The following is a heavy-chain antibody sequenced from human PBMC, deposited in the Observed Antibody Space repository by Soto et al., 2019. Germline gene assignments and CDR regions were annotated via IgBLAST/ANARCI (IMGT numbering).Heavy chain of an antibody. D-gene: IGHD3-3*01. CDR2: ITSSGGST. CDR3: VKHYTFYDVFDM. V-gene: IGHV3-23*01. CDR1: GFTFRTNV. Sequence: EVQLLESGGGLVQPGGSLRLSCVASGFTFRTNVMSWVRQTPGKGLAWVSAITSSGGSTYYADSVKGRFTISRDNSKNTLYLQMNSLRAEDTAVYHCVKHYTFYDVFDMWGQGTMVTVSS. J-gene: IGHJ3*02.